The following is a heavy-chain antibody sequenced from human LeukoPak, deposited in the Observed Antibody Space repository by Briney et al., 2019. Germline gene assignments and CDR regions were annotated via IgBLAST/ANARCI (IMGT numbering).Heavy chain of an antibody. CDR3: ARDLAPVRYDFWSGYLVY. V-gene: IGHV1-69*05. CDR1: GGTFSSYA. Sequence: GASVEVSCKASGGTFSSYAISWVRQAPGQGLEWMGRIIPIFGTANYAQKFQGRVTITTDESTSTAYMELSSLRSEDTAVYYCARDLAPVRYDFWSGYLVYWGQGTLVTVSS. CDR2: IIPIFGTA. D-gene: IGHD3-3*01. J-gene: IGHJ4*02.